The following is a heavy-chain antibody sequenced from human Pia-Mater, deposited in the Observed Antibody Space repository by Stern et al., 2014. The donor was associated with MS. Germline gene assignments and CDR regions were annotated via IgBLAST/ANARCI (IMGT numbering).Heavy chain of an antibody. CDR1: GFTFDDYA. J-gene: IGHJ6*02. Sequence: VQLVESGGGLVPPGRSLRLSCAASGFTFDDYAMHWVRQAPGKGLEWVSGISWNSGSIGYADSVKGRFTISRDNAKNSLHLQMNSLRAEDTALYYCAKDRNRGYSYGYSYGMDVWGQGTTVTVSS. CDR3: AKDRNRGYSYGYSYGMDV. D-gene: IGHD5-18*01. CDR2: ISWNSGSI. V-gene: IGHV3-9*01.